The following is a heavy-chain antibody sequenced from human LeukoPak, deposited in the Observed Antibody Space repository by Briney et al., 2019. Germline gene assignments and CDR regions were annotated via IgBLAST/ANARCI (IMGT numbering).Heavy chain of an antibody. J-gene: IGHJ5*02. CDR1: GGSFSGYY. CDR3: ASSGHSGSSGPNWFDP. Sequence: SETLSLTCAVYGGSFSGYYWSWIRQPPGKGLEWIGEINHSGSTNYNPSLKSRVTISVDTSKNQFSLKLSSVTAADTAVYYCASSGHSGSSGPNWFDPWGQGTLVTVSS. D-gene: IGHD6-6*01. V-gene: IGHV4-34*01. CDR2: INHSGST.